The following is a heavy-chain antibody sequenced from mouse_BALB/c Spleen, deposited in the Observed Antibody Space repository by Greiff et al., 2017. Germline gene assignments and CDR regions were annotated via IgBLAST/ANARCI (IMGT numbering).Heavy chain of an antibody. J-gene: IGHJ2*01. CDR1: GFTFSSYA. CDR2: ISSGGSYT. Sequence: EVKLVESGGGLVKPGGSLKLSCAASGFTFSSYAMSWVRQSPEKRLEWVAEISSGGSYTYYPDTVTGRFTISRDNAKNTLYLEMSSLRSEDTAIYYCAREGEYYFDYWGQGTTLTVSS. CDR3: AREGEYYFDY. V-gene: IGHV5-9-4*01.